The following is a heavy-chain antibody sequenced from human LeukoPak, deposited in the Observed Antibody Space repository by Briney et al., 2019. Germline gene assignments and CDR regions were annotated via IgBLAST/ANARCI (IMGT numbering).Heavy chain of an antibody. D-gene: IGHD3-22*01. Sequence: GASVKVSCKASGGTFSSYAISWVRQAPGQGLEWMGGIIPIFGTANYAQKFQGRVTITTDESTNTAYMELSSLRAEDTAVYYCARVTFSTYYYDSSGFTLFDYWGQGTLVTVSS. CDR1: GGTFSSYA. CDR3: ARVTFSTYYYDSSGFTLFDY. CDR2: IIPIFGTA. V-gene: IGHV1-69*05. J-gene: IGHJ4*02.